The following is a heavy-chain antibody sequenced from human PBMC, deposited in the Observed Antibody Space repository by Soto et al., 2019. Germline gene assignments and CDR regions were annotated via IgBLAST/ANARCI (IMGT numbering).Heavy chain of an antibody. Sequence: QVQLVQSGAEVKKPGASVKVSCKASGYTFTTYVMHWVRQAPGQRREWMGWINAGNDNTKYSEKFQGRVTITRDTSASTVYMELSSLSSEDTAVYYCARVGHYDYGMDVWGQGTTVTVSS. CDR2: INAGNDNT. D-gene: IGHD3-10*01. J-gene: IGHJ6*02. V-gene: IGHV1-3*01. CDR3: ARVGHYDYGMDV. CDR1: GYTFTTYV.